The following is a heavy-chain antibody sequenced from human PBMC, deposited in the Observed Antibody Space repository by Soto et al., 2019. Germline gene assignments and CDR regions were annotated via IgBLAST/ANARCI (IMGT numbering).Heavy chain of an antibody. CDR3: ARVELRLGDYFDY. CDR2: IYYSGNT. D-gene: IGHD3-10*01. V-gene: IGHV4-31*03. Sequence: QVQLQESGPGLVKPSQTLSLTCTVSDGSISSGAYYWSWIRQHPGKGLEWIGYIYYSGNTYYNPSLKTRVTISVDTSKNQFSLKLSSVTAADTAVYYCARVELRLGDYFDYGGQGTLVSVSS. CDR1: DGSISSGAYY. J-gene: IGHJ4*02.